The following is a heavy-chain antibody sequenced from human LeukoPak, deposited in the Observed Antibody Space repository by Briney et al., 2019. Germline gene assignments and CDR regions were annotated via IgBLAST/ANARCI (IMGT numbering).Heavy chain of an antibody. J-gene: IGHJ6*03. CDR2: ISGSGGST. CDR1: GFTFSSYG. V-gene: IGHV3-23*01. Sequence: GGSLRLSCAASGFTFSSYGMSWVRQAPGKGLEWVSAISGSGGSTYYADSVKGRFTISRDNAKNSLYLQMNSLRAEDTAVYYCARVRYQTSLWFGTNENHETNYYYYMDVWGKGTTVTISS. D-gene: IGHD3-10*01. CDR3: ARVRYQTSLWFGTNENHETNYYYYMDV.